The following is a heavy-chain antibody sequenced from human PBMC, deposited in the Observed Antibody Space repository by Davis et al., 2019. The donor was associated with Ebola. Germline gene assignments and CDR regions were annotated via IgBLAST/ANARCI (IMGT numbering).Heavy chain of an antibody. CDR3: VRGSDAYKTGY. D-gene: IGHD5-24*01. CDR2: INHSGST. Sequence: SETLSLTCSVSGGSVGSDYWSWIRQPPGKGLEWIGEINHSGSTNYNPSLRGRVTISIDTSKNQFSLEVRSVTAADTAFYYCVRGSDAYKTGYWGQGTLVTVSS. V-gene: IGHV4-34*01. CDR1: GGSVGSDY. J-gene: IGHJ4*02.